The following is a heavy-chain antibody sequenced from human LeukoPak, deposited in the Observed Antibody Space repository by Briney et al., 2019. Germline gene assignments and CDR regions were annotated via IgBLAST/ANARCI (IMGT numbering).Heavy chain of an antibody. CDR2: IYYSGST. CDR3: ARDRGIAVAGLSGSGFDI. V-gene: IGHV4-59*01. D-gene: IGHD6-19*01. CDR1: GGSISSYY. Sequence: SETLSLTCTVSGGSISSYYWSWIRQPPGKGLEWIGYIYYSGSTNYNPSLKSRVTISVDTSKNQFSLKLSSVTAADTAVYYCARDRGIAVAGLSGSGFDIWGQGTMVTVSS. J-gene: IGHJ3*02.